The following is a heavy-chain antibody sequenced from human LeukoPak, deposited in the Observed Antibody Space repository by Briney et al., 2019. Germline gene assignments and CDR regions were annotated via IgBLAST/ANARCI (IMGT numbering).Heavy chain of an antibody. D-gene: IGHD1-14*01. CDR2: LYSDGNT. CDR3: ARGVEPLAANTLAY. V-gene: IGHV3-53*01. CDR1: GFTVITND. J-gene: IGHJ4*02. Sequence: GGSLRLSCAASGFTVITNDMTWVRQPPGKGLEWVSVLYSDGNTKYADSVQGRFTISRDNSKNTLYLEMNSLSPDDTAVYYCARGVEPLAANTLAYWGQGTLVTVSS.